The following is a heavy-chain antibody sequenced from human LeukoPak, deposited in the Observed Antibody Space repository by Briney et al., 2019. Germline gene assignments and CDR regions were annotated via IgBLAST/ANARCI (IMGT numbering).Heavy chain of an antibody. J-gene: IGHJ6*03. Sequence: LKPSETLSLTCAVYGGSLSGYYWSWIRQPPGKGLEWIGEINHSGSTNYNPSLKSRVTISVDTSKNQFSLKLSSVTAADTAVYYCARGRITIFGVVISPHYYYMDVWGKGTTVTVSS. D-gene: IGHD3-3*01. CDR3: ARGRITIFGVVISPHYYYMDV. CDR1: GGSLSGYY. V-gene: IGHV4-34*01. CDR2: INHSGST.